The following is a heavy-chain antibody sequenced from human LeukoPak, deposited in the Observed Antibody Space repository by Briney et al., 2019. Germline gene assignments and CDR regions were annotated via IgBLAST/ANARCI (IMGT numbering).Heavy chain of an antibody. V-gene: IGHV3-11*04. Sequence: PGGSLRFSCAASGFTFSDYYMSWIRQAPGKGLEWVSYISSSGSTIYYADSVKGRFTISRDNAKNSLYLQMNSLRAEDTAVYYCARLPDFWSGYYNWYFDLWGRGTLVTVSS. CDR2: ISSSGSTI. CDR1: GFTFSDYY. D-gene: IGHD3-3*01. CDR3: ARLPDFWSGYYNWYFDL. J-gene: IGHJ2*01.